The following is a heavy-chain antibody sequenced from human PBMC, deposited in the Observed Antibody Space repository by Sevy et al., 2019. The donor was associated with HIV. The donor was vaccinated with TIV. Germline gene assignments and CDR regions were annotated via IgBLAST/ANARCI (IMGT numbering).Heavy chain of an antibody. CDR2: INPKTGGT. V-gene: IGHV1-2*02. D-gene: IGHD5-12*01. J-gene: IGHJ4*02. Sequence: ASVKVSCKASGYNFIDYYIHWLRQAPGNGLEWLGWINPKTGGTNLSKKFQGRLTMNTDTSTSTAYMELTRLRSGDSLKHVDRAIYFCARTLSGYDFNYFDYWGQGTLVTVSS. CDR3: RAIYFCARTLSGYDFNYFDY. CDR1: GYNFIDYY.